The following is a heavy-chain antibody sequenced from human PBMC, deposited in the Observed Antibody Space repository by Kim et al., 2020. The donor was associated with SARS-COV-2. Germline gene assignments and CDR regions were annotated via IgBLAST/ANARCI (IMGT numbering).Heavy chain of an antibody. Sequence: GGSLRLSCAASGFTFSTYHMTWVRQAPGKGLEWLSSISLGGSSILYADSVKGRFTIARDNAVNSLYLQLDSLRAEDTAVYYCARDGDYYASAGYPDYFDSWGQGTLVTVSS. J-gene: IGHJ4*02. CDR3: ARDGDYYASAGYPDYFDS. D-gene: IGHD3-22*01. CDR2: ISLGGSSI. CDR1: GFTFSTYH. V-gene: IGHV3-21*01.